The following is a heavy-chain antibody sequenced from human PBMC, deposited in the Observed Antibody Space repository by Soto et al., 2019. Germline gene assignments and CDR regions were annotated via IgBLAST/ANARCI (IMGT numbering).Heavy chain of an antibody. D-gene: IGHD6-19*01. V-gene: IGHV3-23*01. J-gene: IGHJ4*02. CDR2: ISGSGGST. CDR3: VKDLSRSGWYFDY. CDR1: GFTFSGYA. Sequence: PGGSLRLSCAASGFTFSGYAMSWVRQAPGKGLEWVSAISGSGGSTYFADSVKGRFTISRDNSKNTLSLQMNSLRAEDTAVYYCVKDLSRSGWYFDYWGQGTLVTVSS.